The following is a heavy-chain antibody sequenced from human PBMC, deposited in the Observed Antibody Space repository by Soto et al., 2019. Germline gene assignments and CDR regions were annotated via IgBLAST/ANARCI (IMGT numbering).Heavy chain of an antibody. V-gene: IGHV2-5*01. Sequence: QITLKASGPALVKPTQTLTLTCTFSGFSLTTAGLGVTWIRQPPGKAPVWLALVYWNGDKRHIPSLRNRLTITKDTCRNEVVLTMTNRDPVHTAPYYCGHRSGSFDFWGNDHWGQGTLVPVSS. J-gene: IGHJ4*02. CDR2: VYWNGDK. CDR1: GFSLTTAGLG. D-gene: IGHD3-10*01. CDR3: GHRSGSFDFWGNDH.